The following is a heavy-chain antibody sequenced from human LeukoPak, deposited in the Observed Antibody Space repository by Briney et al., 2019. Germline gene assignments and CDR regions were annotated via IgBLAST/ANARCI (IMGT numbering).Heavy chain of an antibody. D-gene: IGHD3-16*02. J-gene: IGHJ3*02. CDR2: IYWDDDK. V-gene: IGHV2-5*02. Sequence: SGPTLVKPTRPLTLTCTFSGFSLSTSGVGVGWIRQPPGKALEWLALIYWDDDKRYSPSLKSRLTITKDTSKNQVVLTMTNMDPVDTATYYCAHSYVWGSYRPPDAFDIWGQGTMVTVSS. CDR1: GFSLSTSGVG. CDR3: AHSYVWGSYRPPDAFDI.